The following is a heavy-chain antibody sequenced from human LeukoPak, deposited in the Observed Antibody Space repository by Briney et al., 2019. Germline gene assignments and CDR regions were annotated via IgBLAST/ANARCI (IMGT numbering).Heavy chain of an antibody. CDR2: INPKSGVA. CDR1: GFTFTDYY. Sequence: ASVKVSCKASGFTFTDYYIHWVRQAPGQGLEWMGWINPKSGVANYAQKFQGRVTMTSDTSISTAYMELGSLRSDDPAVYFCARDVGNYYFFNHWGQGTLVTVSS. J-gene: IGHJ4*02. V-gene: IGHV1-2*02. D-gene: IGHD1-7*01. CDR3: ARDVGNYYFFNH.